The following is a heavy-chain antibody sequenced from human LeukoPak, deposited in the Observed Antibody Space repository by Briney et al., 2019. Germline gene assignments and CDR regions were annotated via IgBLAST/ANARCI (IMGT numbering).Heavy chain of an antibody. J-gene: IGHJ6*02. CDR2: IIPIFGTA. Sequence: SVKVSCKASGGTFSSYAISWVRQAPGQGLEWMGGIIPIFGTANYAQKFQGRVTITADESTSTAYMELSSLRSEDTAVYYCARPRGDYIAYYYYGMDVWGQGATVTVSS. CDR3: ARPRGDYIAYYYYGMDV. D-gene: IGHD4-17*01. CDR1: GGTFSSYA. V-gene: IGHV1-69*13.